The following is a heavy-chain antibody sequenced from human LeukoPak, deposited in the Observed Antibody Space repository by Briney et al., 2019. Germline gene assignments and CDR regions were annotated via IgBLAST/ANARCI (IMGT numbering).Heavy chain of an antibody. CDR1: GYTFTSYD. CDR2: ISAYNGNT. V-gene: IGHV1-18*01. Sequence: ASVKVSCKASGYTFTSYDINWVRRATGQGLEWMGWISAYNGNTNYAQKLQGRVTMTTDTSTSTAYMELRSLRSDDTAVYYCARGSRRWYSSSWYYYGMDVWGQGTTVTVSS. CDR3: ARGSRRWYSSSWYYYGMDV. D-gene: IGHD6-13*01. J-gene: IGHJ6*02.